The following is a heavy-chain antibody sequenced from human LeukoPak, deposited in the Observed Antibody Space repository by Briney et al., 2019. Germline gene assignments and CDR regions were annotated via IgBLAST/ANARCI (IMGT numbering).Heavy chain of an antibody. CDR1: GFTSSDYA. J-gene: IGHJ3*02. Sequence: GGSLRLSCAASGFTSSDYAFTWVRQAPGKGLEWISIIYSGSSAYYADSVKGRFTISRDNSKNTLYLQMNRLRAEDTAVYYCATAEIWGQGTMVTVSS. V-gene: IGHV3-23*03. CDR3: ATAEI. CDR2: IYSGSSA.